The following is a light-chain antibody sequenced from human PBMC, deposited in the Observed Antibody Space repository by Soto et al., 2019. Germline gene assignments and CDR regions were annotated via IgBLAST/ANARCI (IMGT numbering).Light chain of an antibody. J-gene: IGKJ5*01. V-gene: IGKV3-15*01. CDR1: QNVGTN. CDR3: QAYNRGPPIT. Sequence: IVVTQSPATLSVSPGERATLSCRTSQNVGTNLGWYQHKPGQAPRLLIYAASTRATGVPARFSGSGSGTEFTLTISSLQPEDFAVYYCQAYNRGPPITFGQGTRLEMK. CDR2: AAS.